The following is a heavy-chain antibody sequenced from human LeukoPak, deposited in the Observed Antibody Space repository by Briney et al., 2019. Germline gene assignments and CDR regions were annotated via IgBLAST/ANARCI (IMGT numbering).Heavy chain of an antibody. V-gene: IGHV1-3*01. CDR2: INAGNGNT. CDR3: ASPIVVVPAAGYYYYGMDV. Sequence: ASVKVSCKASGYTFTSHAMHWVRQAPGQRLEWMGWINAGNGNTKYSQKFQGRVTITRDTSASTAYMELSSLRSEDTAVYYCASPIVVVPAAGYYYYGMDVWGKGTTVTVSS. J-gene: IGHJ6*04. CDR1: GYTFTSHA. D-gene: IGHD2-2*01.